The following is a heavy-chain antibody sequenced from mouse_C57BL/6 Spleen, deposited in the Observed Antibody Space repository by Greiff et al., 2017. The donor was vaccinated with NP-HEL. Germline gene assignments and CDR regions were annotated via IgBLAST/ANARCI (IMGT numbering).Heavy chain of an antibody. J-gene: IGHJ2*01. Sequence: QVQLQQSGAELARPGASVKLSCKASGYTFTSYGISWVKQRTGQGLEWIGEIYPRSGNTYYNEKFKGKATLTADKSSSTAYMELRSLTSEDSAVYFCASGTIDSSGYYYFDYWGQGTTLTVSS. CDR2: IYPRSGNT. D-gene: IGHD3-2*02. CDR1: GYTFTSYG. CDR3: ASGTIDSSGYYYFDY. V-gene: IGHV1-81*01.